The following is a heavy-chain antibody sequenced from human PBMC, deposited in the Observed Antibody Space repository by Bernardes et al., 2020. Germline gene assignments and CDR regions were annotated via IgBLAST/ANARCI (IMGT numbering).Heavy chain of an antibody. J-gene: IGHJ6*02. CDR1: GFTFSSYS. CDR3: AREYGDYANYYYYYGMDV. Sequence: GALRLSCAASGFTFSSYSMNWVRQAPGKGLEWVSYIRSSSSTIYYADSVKGRFTISRDNGKNSLYLQMNSLRAEDMAVYYCAREYGDYANYYYYYGMDVWGQGTTVTVSS. CDR2: IRSSSSTI. V-gene: IGHV3-48*01. D-gene: IGHD4-17*01.